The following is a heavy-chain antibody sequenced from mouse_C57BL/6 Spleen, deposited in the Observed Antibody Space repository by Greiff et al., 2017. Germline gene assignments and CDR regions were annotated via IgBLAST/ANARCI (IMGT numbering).Heavy chain of an antibody. Sequence: QVQLQQPGAELVKPGASVKLSCKASGYTFTSYWMHWVKQRPGQGLEWIGMIHPNSGSTNYNEKFKSKATLTVDKSSSTAYMQLSSLTSEDSAVYYCAHYGYEDYCDYWGQGTTLTVSS. CDR1: GYTFTSYW. CDR3: AHYGYEDYCDY. D-gene: IGHD2-2*01. CDR2: IHPNSGST. V-gene: IGHV1-64*01. J-gene: IGHJ2*01.